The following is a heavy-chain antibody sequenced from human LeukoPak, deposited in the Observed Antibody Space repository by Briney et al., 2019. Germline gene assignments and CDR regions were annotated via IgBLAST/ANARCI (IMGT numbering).Heavy chain of an antibody. V-gene: IGHV3-30-3*02. CDR3: AKRVLDY. CDR2: ISYDGSNK. D-gene: IGHD3-10*01. CDR1: GFTFSSYA. J-gene: IGHJ4*02. Sequence: GGSLRLSCAASGFTFSSYAMHWVRQAPGKGLEWVAVISYDGSNKYYADSVKGRFTISRDNSKNTLFLQMNSLRAEDTAVYYCAKRVLDYWGQGTLVSVSS.